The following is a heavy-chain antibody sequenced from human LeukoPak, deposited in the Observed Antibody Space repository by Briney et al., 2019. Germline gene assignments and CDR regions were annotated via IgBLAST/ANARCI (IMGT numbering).Heavy chain of an antibody. D-gene: IGHD5-12*01. Sequence: PGGSLRLSCAASGFTFSYYGMHWVRQAPGKGLEWVAVISYYGGNQYYVDPVKGRFTISRDNSKNTLYLQMISLRVEDTAVYYCAKSESGYNDYVSGGFDYWGQGTLVTVSS. CDR2: ISYYGGNQ. CDR3: AKSESGYNDYVSGGFDY. V-gene: IGHV3-30*18. CDR1: GFTFSYYG. J-gene: IGHJ4*02.